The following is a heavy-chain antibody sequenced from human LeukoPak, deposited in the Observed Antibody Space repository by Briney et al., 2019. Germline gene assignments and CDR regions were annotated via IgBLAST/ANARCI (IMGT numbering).Heavy chain of an antibody. V-gene: IGHV3-53*01. CDR2: IYSGGST. J-gene: IGHJ4*02. CDR1: GFTVSSNY. Sequence: GGSLRLSCAASGFTVSSNYMSWVRQAPGKGLEWASVIYSGGSTYYADSVKGRFTISRDNSKNTLYLQMNSLRAEDTAVYYCARGQDYYDSSGYYDYWGQGTLVTVSS. CDR3: ARGQDYYDSSGYYDY. D-gene: IGHD3-22*01.